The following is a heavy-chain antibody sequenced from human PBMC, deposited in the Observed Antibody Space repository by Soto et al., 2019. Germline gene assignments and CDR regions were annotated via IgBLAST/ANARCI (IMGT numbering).Heavy chain of an antibody. CDR2: IWYDGSNK. J-gene: IGHJ5*02. CDR1: GFTFSSYG. Sequence: GGSLRLSCAASGFTFSSYGMHWVRQAPGKGLEWVAVIWYDGSNKYYADSVKGRFTIPRDNSKNTLYLQMNSLRAEDTAVYYCARDDSSAPKNWLDPRGQGTLVTVSS. D-gene: IGHD3-22*01. V-gene: IGHV3-33*01. CDR3: ARDDSSAPKNWLDP.